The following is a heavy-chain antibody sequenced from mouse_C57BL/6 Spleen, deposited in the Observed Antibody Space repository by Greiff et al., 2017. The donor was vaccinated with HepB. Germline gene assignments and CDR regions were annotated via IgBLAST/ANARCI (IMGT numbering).Heavy chain of an antibody. J-gene: IGHJ4*01. CDR2: IYPSDSET. V-gene: IGHV1-61*01. CDR1: GYTFTSYW. CDR3: AIYYGNGMDY. Sequence: QVQLQQPGAELVRPGSSVKLSCKASGYTFTSYWMDWVKQSPGQGLEWIGNIYPSDSETHYNQKFKDKATLTVDKSSSTAYMQLSSLTSEDSAVYYCAIYYGNGMDYWGQGTSVTVSS. D-gene: IGHD2-1*01.